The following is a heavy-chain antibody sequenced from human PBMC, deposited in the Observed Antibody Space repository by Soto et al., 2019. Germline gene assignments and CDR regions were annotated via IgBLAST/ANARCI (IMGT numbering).Heavy chain of an antibody. J-gene: IGHJ4*02. Sequence: QVHLVESGGGVVQPGRSLRLSCAASGFSFSTYGMHWVRQAPGKGLEWVAFISNDGSNKYYADSVKGRFTISRDNSKNTLYLQMNSLRAEDTAVDYSAKGFGNDWAFDYWGQGTLVTVSS. CDR2: ISNDGSNK. D-gene: IGHD1-1*01. CDR3: AKGFGNDWAFDY. V-gene: IGHV3-30*18. CDR1: GFSFSTYG.